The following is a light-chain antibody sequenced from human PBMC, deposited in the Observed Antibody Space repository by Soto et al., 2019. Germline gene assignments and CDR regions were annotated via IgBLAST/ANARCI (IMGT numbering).Light chain of an antibody. V-gene: IGKV1-8*01. CDR2: AAS. CDR3: QQSDSTPYT. J-gene: IGKJ2*01. Sequence: IQMTQSPSSLSASTGDRVTITCRASQGISSYLAWYQQKPGKAPKLLIYAASTLQSGVPSRFSGSGSGTDFTLTIASLQPEDFSTYYCQQSDSTPYTFGQGTKVDIK. CDR1: QGISSY.